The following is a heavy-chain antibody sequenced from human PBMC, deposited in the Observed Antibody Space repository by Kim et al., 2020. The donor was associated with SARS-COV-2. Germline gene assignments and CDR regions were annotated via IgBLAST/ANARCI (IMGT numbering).Heavy chain of an antibody. V-gene: IGHV3-21*01. CDR1: GFTFSSYS. CDR3: ASQPTNYGPFDY. Sequence: GGSLRLSCAASGFTFSSYSMNWVRQAPGKGLEWVSSISSSSSYIYYADSVKGRFTISRDNAKNSLYLQMNSLRADDTAVYYCASQPTNYGPFDYWGQGTLVTVSS. J-gene: IGHJ4*02. CDR2: ISSSSSYI. D-gene: IGHD1-7*01.